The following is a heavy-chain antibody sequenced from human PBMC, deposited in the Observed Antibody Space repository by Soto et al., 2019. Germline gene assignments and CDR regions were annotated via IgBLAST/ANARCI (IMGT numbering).Heavy chain of an antibody. J-gene: IGHJ6*03. V-gene: IGHV3-48*01. CDR2: ISSASSTT. CDR3: ARRPLWSGLSDYYYMDV. Sequence: EEQLVESGGALVQPGGSLRLSCAASGFTFNRFGMNWVRQAPGKGLEWISYISSASSTTQYAESVKGRFTISRDNARDSLYLQMSSLRVEDTALYYCARRPLWSGLSDYYYMDVWGKGTTVTVSS. CDR1: GFTFNRFG. D-gene: IGHD3-3*01.